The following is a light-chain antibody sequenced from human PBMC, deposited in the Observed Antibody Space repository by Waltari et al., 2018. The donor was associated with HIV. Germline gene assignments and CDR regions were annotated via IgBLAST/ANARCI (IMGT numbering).Light chain of an antibody. CDR2: DAS. CDR3: QQRSNWPPLT. CDR1: QSVTSY. J-gene: IGKJ4*01. V-gene: IGKV3-11*01. Sequence: ELVLTQSPATLSLSPGERTTLSCRARQSVTSYLAWYQQKPAQAPRLLIYDASNRATGIPARFSGSGSGTDFTLTISSLEPEDFAVYYCQQRSNWPPLTFGGGTKVEIK.